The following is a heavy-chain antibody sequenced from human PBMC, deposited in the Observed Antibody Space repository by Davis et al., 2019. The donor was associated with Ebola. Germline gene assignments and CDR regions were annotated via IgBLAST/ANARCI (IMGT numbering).Heavy chain of an antibody. Sequence: ASVKVSCKASGYTFTGYYMHWVRQAPGQGLEWMGWINPNSGGTNYAQKFQGWVTMTRDTSISTAYMELNRLRSDDTAVYYCARTPPYNWNPSGAYGMDVWGQGTTVTVSS. V-gene: IGHV1-2*04. CDR1: GYTFTGYY. CDR2: INPNSGGT. CDR3: ARTPPYNWNPSGAYGMDV. D-gene: IGHD1-20*01. J-gene: IGHJ6*02.